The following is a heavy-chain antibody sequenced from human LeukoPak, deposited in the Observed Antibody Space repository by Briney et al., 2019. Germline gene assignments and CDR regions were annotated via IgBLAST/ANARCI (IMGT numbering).Heavy chain of an antibody. V-gene: IGHV1-18*01. CDR3: ARVGYCSSTSCYDYYYYYMDV. Sequence: ASVKVSCKASGYTFTSYGISLVRQAPGQGLEWMGWISAYNGNTKYAEKLQGRVTMTTDTSTSTAYMELRSLRPDDTAVYYCARVGYCSSTSCYDYYYYYMDVWSKGTTVTVSS. D-gene: IGHD2-2*01. J-gene: IGHJ6*03. CDR2: ISAYNGNT. CDR1: GYTFTSYG.